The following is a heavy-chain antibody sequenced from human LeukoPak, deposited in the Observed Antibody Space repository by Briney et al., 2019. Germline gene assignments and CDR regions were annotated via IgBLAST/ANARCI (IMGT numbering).Heavy chain of an antibody. J-gene: IGHJ4*02. CDR2: KYHSGST. V-gene: IGHV4-38-2*02. CDR3: ARVGASARYYDSSGYYYGVDY. Sequence: SETLSLTCTVSGYSISSGYYWGWIRQPPGKGLEWIGTKYHSGSTYYNPSLKSRVTISVDTSKNQFSLKLNSVTAADTAVYYCARVGASARYYDSSGYYYGVDYWGQGTLVTVSS. CDR1: GYSISSGYY. D-gene: IGHD3-22*01.